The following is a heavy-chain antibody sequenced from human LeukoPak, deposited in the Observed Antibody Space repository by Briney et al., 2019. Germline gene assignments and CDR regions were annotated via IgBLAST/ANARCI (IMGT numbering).Heavy chain of an antibody. V-gene: IGHV4-61*02. CDR1: GGSISSGSYY. CDR2: IYTTGST. Sequence: SETLPLTCTVSGGSISSGSYYWSWIRQPAGKGLEWIGRIYTTGSTNYNPSLKSRVTISVDTSKNQFSLKLSSVTAADTAVYYCARSTYYDSSAYYDDYWGRGTLVTVSS. D-gene: IGHD3-22*01. J-gene: IGHJ4*02. CDR3: ARSTYYDSSAYYDDY.